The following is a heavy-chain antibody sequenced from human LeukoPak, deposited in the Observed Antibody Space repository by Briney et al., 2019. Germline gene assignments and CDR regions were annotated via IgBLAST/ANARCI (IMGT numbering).Heavy chain of an antibody. CDR2: FDPEDGET. D-gene: IGHD3-22*01. Sequence: ASVKVSCKVSGYTLTELSMHWVRQAPGKGLEWMGGFDPEDGETIYAQKFQGRVTKTEDTSTDTAYMELSSLRSEDTAVYYCATVAHQYYYDSSGYFQNYFDYWGQGTLVTVSS. J-gene: IGHJ4*02. V-gene: IGHV1-24*01. CDR3: ATVAHQYYYDSSGYFQNYFDY. CDR1: GYTLTELS.